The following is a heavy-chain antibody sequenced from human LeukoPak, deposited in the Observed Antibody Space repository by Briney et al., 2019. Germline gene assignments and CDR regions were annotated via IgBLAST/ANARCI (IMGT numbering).Heavy chain of an antibody. CDR2: VNHSGST. Sequence: SETLSLTCAVYGGSFSGYYWSWIRQPPGKGVEWIGEVNHSGSTNYNPSLKSRVTISVDTSKNQFSLKLSSVTAADTAVYYCARGPRRGYSGYDSRYYFDYWGQGTLVTVSS. D-gene: IGHD5-12*01. CDR3: ARGPRRGYSGYDSRYYFDY. J-gene: IGHJ4*02. CDR1: GGSFSGYY. V-gene: IGHV4-34*01.